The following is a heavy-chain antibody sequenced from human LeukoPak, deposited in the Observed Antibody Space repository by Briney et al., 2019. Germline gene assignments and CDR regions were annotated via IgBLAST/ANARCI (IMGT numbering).Heavy chain of an antibody. CDR3: ARGPSYDSSGYYYFDY. V-gene: IGHV3-53*01. J-gene: IGHJ4*02. Sequence: GGSLRLSCAASGFTVSSNYMSWVRQAPGKGLEWVSVIYSGGSTYYADSAKGRFTISRDNSKNTLYLQMNSLRAEDTAVYYCARGPSYDSSGYYYFDYWGQGTLVTVSS. CDR2: IYSGGST. D-gene: IGHD3-22*01. CDR1: GFTVSSNY.